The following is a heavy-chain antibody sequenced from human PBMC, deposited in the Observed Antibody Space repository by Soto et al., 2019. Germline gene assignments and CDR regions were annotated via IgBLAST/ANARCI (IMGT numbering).Heavy chain of an antibody. J-gene: IGHJ6*02. Sequence: SETLSLTCTVSGGSISSYYWIWIRQPPGKGLEWIGYIYYSGSTNYNPSLKSRVTISVDTSKNQFSLKLSSVTAADTAVYYCARWRAGTTYGMDVWGQGTTVTVSS. CDR3: ARWRAGTTYGMDV. CDR2: IYYSGST. V-gene: IGHV4-59*08. D-gene: IGHD1-7*01. CDR1: GGSISSYY.